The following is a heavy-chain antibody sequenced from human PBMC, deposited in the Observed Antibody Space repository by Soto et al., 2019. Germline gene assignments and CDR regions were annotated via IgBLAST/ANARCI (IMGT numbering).Heavy chain of an antibody. V-gene: IGHV1-18*01. D-gene: IGHD3-9*01. CDR1: GYSLTSYG. CDR2: ISAYNGNT. J-gene: IGHJ6*02. Sequence: GPSVRVSCKASGYSLTSYGISWVRQAPGQGLEWMGWISAYNGNTNYAQKLQGRVTMTTDTSTSTAYMELRSLRSDDTAVYYCARSRYDISPMDVWGQGTTVTVSS. CDR3: ARSRYDISPMDV.